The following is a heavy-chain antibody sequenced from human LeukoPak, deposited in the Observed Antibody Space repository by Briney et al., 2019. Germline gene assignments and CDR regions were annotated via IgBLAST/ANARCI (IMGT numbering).Heavy chain of an antibody. CDR3: AEVKPYWYFDL. Sequence: PGGSLRLSCAASGLTFSSYAMSWVRQAPEKGLEWLSPISDSGSSTYYTDSVKGRFTISRDNSKNTLYLQMNSLRAEDTALYYCAEVKPYWYFDLWGRGTLVTVSS. V-gene: IGHV3-23*01. CDR2: ISDSGSST. J-gene: IGHJ2*01. CDR1: GLTFSSYA.